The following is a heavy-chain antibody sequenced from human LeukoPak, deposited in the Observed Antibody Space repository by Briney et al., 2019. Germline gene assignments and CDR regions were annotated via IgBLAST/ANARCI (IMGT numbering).Heavy chain of an antibody. J-gene: IGHJ4*02. CDR1: GGSISSYY. Sequence: ASETLSLTCTVSGGSISSYYWSWIRQPPGKGLEWMGYIYYSGSTNYNPSLKSRVTISVDTSKNQFSLKLSSVTAADTAVYYCARSPPRGYSYGYFDYWGQGTLVTVSS. CDR2: IYYSGST. CDR3: ARSPPRGYSYGYFDY. D-gene: IGHD5-18*01. V-gene: IGHV4-59*01.